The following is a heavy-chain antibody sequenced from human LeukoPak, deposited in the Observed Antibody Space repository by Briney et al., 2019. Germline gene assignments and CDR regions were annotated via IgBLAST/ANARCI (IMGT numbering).Heavy chain of an antibody. CDR2: IYYSGST. D-gene: IGHD4-11*01. CDR3: ANYHDYSNFQGAYYLDY. V-gene: IGHV4-59*08. CDR1: GGSISGYY. J-gene: IGHJ4*02. Sequence: SETPSLTCTVSGGSISGYYWSWIRQPPGKGLEWIGNIYYSGSTNYNPSLKSRVTISVDTSKNQFSLKLSSVTAADTAVYYCANYHDYSNFQGAYYLDYWGQGTLVTVSS.